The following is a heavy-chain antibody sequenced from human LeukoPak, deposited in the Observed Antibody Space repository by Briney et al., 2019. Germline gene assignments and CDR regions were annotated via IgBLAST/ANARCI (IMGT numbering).Heavy chain of an antibody. D-gene: IGHD6-19*01. V-gene: IGHV4-39*07. J-gene: IGHJ4*02. CDR2: IYYSGST. Sequence: SETLSLTCTVSGGSISSSSYYWGWIRQPPGKGLEWIGSIYYSGSTYYNPSLKSRVTISVDTSKNQFSLKLSSVTAADTAVYYCARDSSVIAVAGTNRFDYWGQGTLVTVSS. CDR3: ARDSSVIAVAGTNRFDY. CDR1: GGSISSSSYY.